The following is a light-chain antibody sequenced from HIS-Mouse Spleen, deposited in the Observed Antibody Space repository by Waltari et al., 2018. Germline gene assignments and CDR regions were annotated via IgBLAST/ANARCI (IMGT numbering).Light chain of an antibody. Sequence: QSALTQPASVSGSPGQSITISCTGTSSDVGGYNYVSWYQPHPGKSPKLMIYDVSNRPSGVSNRFSGPKSGNTASLTISGLQAEDEADYYCSSYTSSSTLVFGGGTKLTVL. V-gene: IGLV2-14*03. CDR1: SSDVGGYNY. CDR3: SSYTSSSTLV. J-gene: IGLJ2*01. CDR2: DVS.